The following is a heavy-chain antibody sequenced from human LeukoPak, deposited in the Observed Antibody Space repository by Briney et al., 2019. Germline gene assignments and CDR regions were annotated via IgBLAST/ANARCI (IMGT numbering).Heavy chain of an antibody. CDR3: AKGRYIVVVPAAMADPDY. J-gene: IGHJ4*02. CDR1: GFTYSSYA. CDR2: ISGSGGST. D-gene: IGHD2-2*01. V-gene: IGHV3-23*01. Sequence: SGGSLRLSSAASGFTYSSYAMSWVRQAPGKGLEWVSAISGSGGSTYYADSVRGRFTISRDNSKNTLYLQMNSLRAEDTAVYYCAKGRYIVVVPAAMADPDYWGQGTLVTVSS.